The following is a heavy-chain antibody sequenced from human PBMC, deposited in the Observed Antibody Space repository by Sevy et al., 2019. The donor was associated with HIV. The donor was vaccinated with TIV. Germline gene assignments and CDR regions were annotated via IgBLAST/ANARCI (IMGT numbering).Heavy chain of an antibody. CDR2: IWFDGSNT. CDR3: ARDLEFYDYGDYGPAFMPDY. J-gene: IGHJ4*02. D-gene: IGHD4-17*01. V-gene: IGHV3-33*01. CDR1: GFTFSTYG. Sequence: GVSLRLSCAASGFTFSTYGMHWVRQAPGKGLEWVAVIWFDGSNTYYADSVKGRFTISRDIAKNTLHLQMNSLRVEDTAVYYCARDLEFYDYGDYGPAFMPDYWGQGTLVTVSS.